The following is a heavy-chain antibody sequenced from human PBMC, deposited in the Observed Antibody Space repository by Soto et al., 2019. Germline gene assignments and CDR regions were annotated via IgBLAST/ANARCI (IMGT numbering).Heavy chain of an antibody. Sequence: PSETLSLTCTVSGGSISSYYWSWIRQPPGKGLEWIGYIYYSGSTNYNPSLKSRVTISVDTSKNQFSLKLSSVTAADTAVYYCARDQSPYGDYESYYGMDVWGQGTTVTVSS. J-gene: IGHJ6*02. CDR1: GGSISSYY. CDR3: ARDQSPYGDYESYYGMDV. D-gene: IGHD4-17*01. CDR2: IYYSGST. V-gene: IGHV4-59*01.